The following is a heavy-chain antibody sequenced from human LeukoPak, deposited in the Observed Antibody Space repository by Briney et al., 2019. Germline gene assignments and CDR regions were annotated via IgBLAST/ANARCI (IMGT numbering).Heavy chain of an antibody. J-gene: IGHJ4*02. CDR2: ISSSSSHT. CDR3: ARVGSIAAAGTPDY. D-gene: IGHD6-13*01. V-gene: IGHV3-11*06. Sequence: PGGSLRLSCAASGFSFSDYYMTWIRQAPGKGLEWLSYISSSSSHTNYADSVKGRFTISRDNAKNSLSLQVNSLRADDTAVYCCARVGSIAAAGTPDYWGQGTLVTVSS. CDR1: GFSFSDYY.